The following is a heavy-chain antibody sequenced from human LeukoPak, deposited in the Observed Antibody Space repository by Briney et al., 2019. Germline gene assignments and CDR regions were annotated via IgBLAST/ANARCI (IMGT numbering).Heavy chain of an antibody. CDR1: GGSFSGYY. V-gene: IGHV4-34*09. Sequence: SETLSLTCAVYGGSFSGYYWSWIRQPPGKGLEWIGYIYYSGSTYYNPSLKSRVTISVDTSKNQFSLKLSSVTAADTAVYYCAREEGSGWYGYWGQGTLVTVSS. CDR2: IYYSGST. CDR3: AREEGSGWYGY. D-gene: IGHD6-19*01. J-gene: IGHJ4*02.